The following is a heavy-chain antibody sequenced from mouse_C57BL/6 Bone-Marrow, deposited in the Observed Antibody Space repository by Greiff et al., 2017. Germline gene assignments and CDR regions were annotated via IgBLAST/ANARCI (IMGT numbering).Heavy chain of an antibody. V-gene: IGHV1-18*01. Sequence: EVTPQESGPDLVKSGASVKILRKASGHTFSDYNMDWVKQSYGKSLEWIGDINPNNGGTIYNQKFKGKATLTVDKSSSTAYMELRSLTSEDTAVYYCAAGDGGYWGQGTSVTVSS. J-gene: IGHJ4*01. D-gene: IGHD3-1*01. CDR2: INPNNGGT. CDR1: GHTFSDYN. CDR3: AAGDGGY.